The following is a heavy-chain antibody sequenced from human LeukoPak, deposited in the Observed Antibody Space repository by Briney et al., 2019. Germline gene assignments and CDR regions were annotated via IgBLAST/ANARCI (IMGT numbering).Heavy chain of an antibody. D-gene: IGHD3-22*01. CDR3: AKDLYYYDSSGYYYWDY. CDR2: ISGSGGST. V-gene: IGHV3-23*01. J-gene: IGHJ4*02. CDR1: GFTFSSYG. Sequence: PGGTLRLSCAASGFTFSSYGMSWVRQAPGKGLEWVSAISGSGGSTYYADSVKGRFTISRDNSKNTLYLQMNSLRAEDTAVYYRAKDLYYYDSSGYYYWDYWGQGTLVTVSS.